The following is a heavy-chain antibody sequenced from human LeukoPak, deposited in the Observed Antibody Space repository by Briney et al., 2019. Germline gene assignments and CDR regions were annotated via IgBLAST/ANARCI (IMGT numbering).Heavy chain of an antibody. J-gene: IGHJ4*02. CDR2: INIKGDDT. CDR3: VKDLRGGGYYTSFDY. Sequence: GGSLRLPCSASGFTFSTYSMHWVRQAPGKGLELVSTINIKGDDTYYADSVKARFTISRDHSRKTLYLQMSSLRAEDTAVYYCVKDLRGGGYYTSFDYWGQGTLVTVSS. CDR1: GFTFSTYS. D-gene: IGHD3-10*01. V-gene: IGHV3-64D*08.